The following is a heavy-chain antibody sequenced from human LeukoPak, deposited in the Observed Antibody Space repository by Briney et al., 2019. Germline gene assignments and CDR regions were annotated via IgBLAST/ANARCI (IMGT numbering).Heavy chain of an antibody. D-gene: IGHD6-13*01. CDR1: GFTFRSFS. CDR2: ISSTSNHK. V-gene: IGHV3-21*06. J-gene: IGHJ3*02. Sequence: PGGSLRLSCAASGFTFRSFSMTWVRQAPGKGLEWVASISSTSNHKYHADSVKGRFTISRDNDKNSLYLQMNSLRAGDTALYYCATRVTADSYDASDIWGQGTMVTVSS. CDR3: ATRVTADSYDASDI.